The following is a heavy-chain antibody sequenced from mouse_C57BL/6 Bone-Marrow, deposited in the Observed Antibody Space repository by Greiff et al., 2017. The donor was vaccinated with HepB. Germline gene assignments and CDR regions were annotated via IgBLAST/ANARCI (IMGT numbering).Heavy chain of an antibody. V-gene: IGHV1-26*01. J-gene: IGHJ2*01. Sequence: DVQLQQSGPELVKPGASVKISCKASGYTFTDYYMNWVKQSHGKSLEWIGDINPNNGGTSYNQKFKGKATLTVDKSSSTAYMELRSLTSEDSAVYYCARNWFDYWGQGTTLTVSS. CDR1: GYTFTDYY. CDR2: INPNNGGT. D-gene: IGHD4-1*01. CDR3: ARNWFDY.